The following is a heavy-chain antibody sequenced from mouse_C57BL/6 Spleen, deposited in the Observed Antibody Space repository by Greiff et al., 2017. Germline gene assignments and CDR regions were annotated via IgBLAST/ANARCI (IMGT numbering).Heavy chain of an antibody. J-gene: IGHJ1*03. V-gene: IGHV1-18*01. CDR1: GYTFTDYN. CDR3: ARGHYYGSSFGGYFDV. D-gene: IGHD1-1*01. CDR2: INPNNGGT. Sequence: VQLKESGPELVKPGASVKIPCKASGYTFTDYNMDWVKQSHGKSLEWIGDINPNNGGTIYNQKFKGKATLTVDKSSSTAYMELRSLTSEDTAVYYCARGHYYGSSFGGYFDVWGTGTTVTVSS.